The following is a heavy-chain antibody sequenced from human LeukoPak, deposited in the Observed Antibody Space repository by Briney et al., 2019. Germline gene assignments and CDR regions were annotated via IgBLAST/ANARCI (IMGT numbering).Heavy chain of an antibody. CDR1: GGSISSRSYY. J-gene: IGHJ2*01. Sequence: SETLSLTYTVSGGSISSRSYYWVWIRQPPGKGLEWIGSIYYSGSTYYNPSLKSRVTISVDTSKNQFSLKLRSVTAADTAMYYCARQVHSTPMIVVVVTPPYLPDFDVWGRGTLVTVSS. V-gene: IGHV4-39*01. CDR3: ARQVHSTPMIVVVVTPPYLPDFDV. CDR2: IYYSGST. D-gene: IGHD3-22*01.